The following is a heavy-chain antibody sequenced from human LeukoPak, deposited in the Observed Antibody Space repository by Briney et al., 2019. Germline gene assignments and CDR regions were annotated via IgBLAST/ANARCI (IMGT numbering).Heavy chain of an antibody. CDR3: ASNTAMAQTFDY. CDR2: IYYSGST. J-gene: IGHJ4*02. D-gene: IGHD5-18*01. V-gene: IGHV4-59*08. CDR1: GGSISSYY. Sequence: SETLSLTCTVSGGSISSYYWSWIRQPPGKGLEWIGYIYYSGSTNYNPSLKSRVTISVDTSKNQFSLKLSSVTAADTAVYYCASNTAMAQTFDYWGQGTLVTVSS.